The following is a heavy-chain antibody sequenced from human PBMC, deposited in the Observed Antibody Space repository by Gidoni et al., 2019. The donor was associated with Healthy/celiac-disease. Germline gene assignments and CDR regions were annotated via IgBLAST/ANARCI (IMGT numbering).Heavy chain of an antibody. CDR1: GFTFGDYA. J-gene: IGHJ4*02. D-gene: IGHD3-3*01. CDR2: IRSKAYGGTT. Sequence: EVQLVESGGGLVQPGWSLRLSCTASGFTFGDYAMSWFRQAPGKGLEWVGFIRSKAYGGTTEYAASVKGRFTISRDDSKSIAYLQMNSLKTEDTAVYYCTRARITIFGVVTPFDYWGQGTLVTVSS. CDR3: TRARITIFGVVTPFDY. V-gene: IGHV3-49*03.